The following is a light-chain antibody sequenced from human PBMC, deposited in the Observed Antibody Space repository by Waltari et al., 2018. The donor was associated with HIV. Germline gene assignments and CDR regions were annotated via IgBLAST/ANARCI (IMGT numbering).Light chain of an antibody. Sequence: DIQMTQSPSSLSASVGDRVTITCRASQSISSYLNWYQQKLGKAPKLLIYAASSLQSGLPSRFSGSGSGTDFTLTISSLQPEDFATYYCQQSYNNPWTFGQGTKVEIK. CDR3: QQSYNNPWT. CDR1: QSISSY. CDR2: AAS. V-gene: IGKV1-39*01. J-gene: IGKJ1*01.